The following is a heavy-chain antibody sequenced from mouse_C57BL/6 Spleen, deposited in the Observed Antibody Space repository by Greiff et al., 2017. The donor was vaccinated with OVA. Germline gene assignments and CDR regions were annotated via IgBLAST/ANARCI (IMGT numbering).Heavy chain of an antibody. Sequence: VQLQQSGPELVKPGASVTISCKASGYSFTSYYIHWVKQTPGQGLEWIGWIYPGSGNTKYNEKFKGKATLTADTSSSTAYMQLSSLTSEDSAVYYCARGGYDYDLSFAYWGQGTLVTVSA. V-gene: IGHV1-66*01. CDR2: IYPGSGNT. J-gene: IGHJ3*01. CDR3: ARGGYDYDLSFAY. CDR1: GYSFTSYY. D-gene: IGHD2-4*01.